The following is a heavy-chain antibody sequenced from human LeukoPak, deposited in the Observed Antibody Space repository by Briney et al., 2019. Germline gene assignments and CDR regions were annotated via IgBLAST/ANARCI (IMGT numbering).Heavy chain of an antibody. J-gene: IGHJ5*02. CDR1: GFTFSSYS. Sequence: GGSLRLSCAASGFTFSSYSMNWVRQAPEKGLEWVSSISSSSSYIYYTDSVRGRFTISRDNAKNSLYLQMTSLRAEDTGVYYCARLTTGFGGVIANNWFDPWGQGTLVTVSS. CDR2: ISSSSSYI. D-gene: IGHD3-16*02. CDR3: ARLTTGFGGVIANNWFDP. V-gene: IGHV3-21*06.